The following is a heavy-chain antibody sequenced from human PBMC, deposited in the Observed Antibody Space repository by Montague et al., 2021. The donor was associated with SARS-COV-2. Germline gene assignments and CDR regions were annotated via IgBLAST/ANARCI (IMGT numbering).Heavy chain of an antibody. CDR3: AGRLGGSVVWGQGTTFFDRCMNHSAQKPKSQSSLDLTFAYAADTALQCYACDLGAIDA. D-gene: IGHD3-16*01. CDR2: IDKSGNN. V-gene: IGHV4-31*03. J-gene: IGHJ5*01. Sequence: TLSLTCTVSGGSISYGGYFWNWIRQHPGKGLEGIGYIDKSGNNQYNPSLKSRVSLAVDTSKNHLSLNLRTATAADTDFYYSAGRLGGSVVWGQGTTFFDRCMNHSAQKPKSQSSLDLTFAYAADTALQCYACDLGAIDAWGQGTPVIVSS. CDR1: GGSISYGGYF.